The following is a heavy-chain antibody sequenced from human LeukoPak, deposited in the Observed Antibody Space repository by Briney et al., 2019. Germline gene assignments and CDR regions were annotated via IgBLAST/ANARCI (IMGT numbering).Heavy chain of an antibody. CDR1: GFTFSSYS. Sequence: GGSLRLSCAASGFTFSSYSMNWVRQAPGKGLEWVSSISSSSSYIYYADSVKGRFTISRDNAKNSLYLQMNSLRAEDTAVYYCARDPPPLYYDILTGYYRMVYFDYWGQGTLVTVSS. V-gene: IGHV3-21*01. D-gene: IGHD3-9*01. J-gene: IGHJ4*02. CDR3: ARDPPPLYYDILTGYYRMVYFDY. CDR2: ISSSSSYI.